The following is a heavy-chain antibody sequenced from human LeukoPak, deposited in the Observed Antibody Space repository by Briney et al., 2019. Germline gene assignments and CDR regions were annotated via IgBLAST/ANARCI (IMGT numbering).Heavy chain of an antibody. D-gene: IGHD3-10*01. V-gene: IGHV4-39*01. CDR3: ARHQEAMVRGVLYYMDV. Sequence: SETLSLTCTVSGGSISSSSYYWGWIRQPPGKGLEWIGSIYYTGRTYYSPSLKSRVTISVDRSKNHFSLRLSSVTAADTAVYYCARHQEAMVRGVLYYMDVWGKGTTVTISS. J-gene: IGHJ6*03. CDR2: IYYTGRT. CDR1: GGSISSSSYY.